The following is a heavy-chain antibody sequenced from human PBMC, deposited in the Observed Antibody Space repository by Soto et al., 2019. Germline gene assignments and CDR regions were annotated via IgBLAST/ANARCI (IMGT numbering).Heavy chain of an antibody. Sequence: GGSLRLSCAASGFTFSSYGMHWVRQAPGKGLEWVAVIWYDGSNKYYADSVKGRFTISRDNSKNTLYLQMNSLRAEDTAVYYCARELRSGSYYYYYGMDVWGQGPTVTVYS. J-gene: IGHJ6*02. CDR3: ARELRSGSYYYYYGMDV. V-gene: IGHV3-33*01. CDR2: IWYDGSNK. CDR1: GFTFSSYG. D-gene: IGHD1-26*01.